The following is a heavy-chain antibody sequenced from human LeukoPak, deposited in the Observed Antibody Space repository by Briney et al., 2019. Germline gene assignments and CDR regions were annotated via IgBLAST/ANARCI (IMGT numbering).Heavy chain of an antibody. D-gene: IGHD3-9*01. V-gene: IGHV3-23*01. CDR1: GFTFSSYA. CDR2: IGGSGANT. J-gene: IGHJ4*02. Sequence: GGSLRLSCAASGFTFSSYAMHWVRQAPGKGLEWVSGIGGSGANTYYADSVKGRFTISRDNSKNTLYLQMNSLGAEDTALYYCAKVTTGYYYYFDSWGQGTPVTVSS. CDR3: AKVTTGYYYYFDS.